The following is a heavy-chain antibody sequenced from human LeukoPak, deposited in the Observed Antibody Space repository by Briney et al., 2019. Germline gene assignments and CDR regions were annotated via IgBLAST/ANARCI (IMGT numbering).Heavy chain of an antibody. Sequence: GGTLRLSCAASGFTFSSYGMSWVRQAPGKGLEWVSTISASGGSTYYADSVKGRFTISRDNSKNTLYLQMNSLRAEDTAVYYRAKDSGDTAGLFDMDVWGKGTTVTVSS. J-gene: IGHJ6*03. V-gene: IGHV3-23*01. CDR1: GFTFSSYG. CDR2: ISASGGST. CDR3: AKDSGDTAGLFDMDV. D-gene: IGHD3-10*01.